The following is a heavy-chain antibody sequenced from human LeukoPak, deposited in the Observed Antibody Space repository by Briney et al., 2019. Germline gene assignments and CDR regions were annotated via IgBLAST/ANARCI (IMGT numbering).Heavy chain of an antibody. D-gene: IGHD6-19*01. CDR1: GFAFSVYA. J-gene: IGHJ5*01. CDR2: IYANSGTT. Sequence: WGSLRLSCAASGFAFSVYAMSWLRQPPGKGLEWVSTIYANSGTTSYAASVRGRFTISRDNSKNTLYLQLNTLRADDTATYYCAKPISGGLAVTADWFHPWGQGTLVVVAS. V-gene: IGHV3-23*01. CDR3: AKPISGGLAVTADWFHP.